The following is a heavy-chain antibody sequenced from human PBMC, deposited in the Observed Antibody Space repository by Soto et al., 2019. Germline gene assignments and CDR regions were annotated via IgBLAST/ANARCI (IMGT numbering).Heavy chain of an antibody. J-gene: IGHJ6*02. V-gene: IGHV3-21*01. CDR2: ISSSSSYI. CDR1: GFTFSSYS. Sequence: GGSLRLSCAASGFTFSSYSMNWVRQATGKGLEWVSSISSSSSYIYYADSVKGRFTISRDNAKNSLYLQMNSLRAADTAVYYCARRKINITMVRGAGYYYYYGMDVWGQGTTVTVSS. CDR3: ARRKINITMVRGAGYYYYYGMDV. D-gene: IGHD3-10*01.